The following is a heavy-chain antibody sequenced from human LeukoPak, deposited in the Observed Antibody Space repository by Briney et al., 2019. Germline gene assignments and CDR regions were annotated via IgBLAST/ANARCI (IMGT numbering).Heavy chain of an antibody. D-gene: IGHD5-18*01. J-gene: IGHJ4*02. CDR2: ISYDGSNK. CDR3: AKDGYSYGHRLVD. V-gene: IGHV3-30*18. CDR1: GFPFSSYW. Sequence: GGSLRLSCVASGFPFSSYWMTWVRQAPGKGLEWVAVISYDGSNKYYADSVKGRFTISRDNSKNTLYLQMNSLRAEDTAVYYCAKDGYSYGHRLVDWGQGTLVTVSS.